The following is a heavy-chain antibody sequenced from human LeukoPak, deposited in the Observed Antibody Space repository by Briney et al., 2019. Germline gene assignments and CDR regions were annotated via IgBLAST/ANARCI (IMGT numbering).Heavy chain of an antibody. CDR3: ARLHYGDYVSWIDY. CDR1: GGSISSGGYY. V-gene: IGHV4-31*03. Sequence: SETLSLTCTVSGGSISSGGYYWSWIRQHPGKGLEWIGYIYYSGSTYYNPSLKSRVTMSVDTSKNQFSLKLSSVTAADTAVYYCARLHYGDYVSWIDYWGQGTLVTVSS. D-gene: IGHD4-17*01. J-gene: IGHJ4*02. CDR2: IYYSGST.